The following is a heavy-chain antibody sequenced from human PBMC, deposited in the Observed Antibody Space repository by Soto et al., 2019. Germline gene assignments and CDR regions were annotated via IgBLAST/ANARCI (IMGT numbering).Heavy chain of an antibody. Sequence: QVQLVESGGGVVQPGRSLRLSCAASGFTFSTYGMHWVRQAPGKGLEWVAVTWYDGRNNYYADSVKGRFTISRDNSKNKLYLQMNSLRAEDTAVYYCARDAYCSGGSCYTFDYWGQGTLVTVSS. CDR3: ARDAYCSGGSCYTFDY. CDR2: TWYDGRNN. CDR1: GFTFSTYG. J-gene: IGHJ4*02. D-gene: IGHD2-15*01. V-gene: IGHV3-33*01.